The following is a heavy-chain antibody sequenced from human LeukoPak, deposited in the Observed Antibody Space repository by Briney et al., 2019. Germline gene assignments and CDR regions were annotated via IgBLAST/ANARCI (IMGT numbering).Heavy chain of an antibody. J-gene: IGHJ3*02. D-gene: IGHD6-13*01. CDR3: ARGRIAAALDAFDI. CDR2: ISSSSSTI. Sequence: GGSLRLSCAASGFTFSSYSMNWVRQAPGKGLEWVSYISSSSSTIYYADSVKGRFTISRDNAKNSLYLQMNSLRAEDTAVYYCARGRIAAALDAFDIWGQGTMVTVSS. CDR1: GFTFSSYS. V-gene: IGHV3-48*04.